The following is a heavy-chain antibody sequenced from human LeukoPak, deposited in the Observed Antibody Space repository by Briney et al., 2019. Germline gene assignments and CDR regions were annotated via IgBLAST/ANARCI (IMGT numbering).Heavy chain of an antibody. V-gene: IGHV1-18*04. CDR2: ISAYNGNT. J-gene: IGHJ4*02. CDR3: ARDVGSSWYRGRGGVFDY. Sequence: ASVKVSCKASGYTFTCYGISWVRQAPGQGLEWMGWISAYNGNTNYAQKLQGRVTMTTDTSTSTAYMELRSLRSDDTAVYYCARDVGSSWYRGRGGVFDYWGQGTLVTVSS. CDR1: GYTFTCYG. D-gene: IGHD6-13*01.